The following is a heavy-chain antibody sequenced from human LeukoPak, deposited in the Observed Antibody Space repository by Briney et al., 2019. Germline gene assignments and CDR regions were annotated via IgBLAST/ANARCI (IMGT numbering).Heavy chain of an antibody. V-gene: IGHV1-69*05. CDR3: ARGYCSGGSCSEGGPFDY. Sequence: SVKVSCKASGGTFSSYATSWVRQAPGQGLEWMGGIIPIFGTANYAQKFQGRVTITTDESTSTAYMELSSLRSEDTAVYYCARGYCSGGSCSEGGPFDYWGQGTLVTVSS. CDR1: GGTFSSYA. J-gene: IGHJ4*02. CDR2: IIPIFGTA. D-gene: IGHD2-15*01.